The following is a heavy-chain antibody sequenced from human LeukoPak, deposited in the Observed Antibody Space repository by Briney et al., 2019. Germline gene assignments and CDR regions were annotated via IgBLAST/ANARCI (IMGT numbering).Heavy chain of an antibody. J-gene: IGHJ4*02. V-gene: IGHV3-21*01. D-gene: IGHD5-18*01. CDR2: ISGRSSYI. Sequence: GGALLLSCAASGFPFIRYSMNWVRRAPGKGLEWVSSISGRSSYIYYADSLKRRFTISRDNPTNSLYLQMNSLRAEDTAVYYCARARGYSYGSFDYWGQGTLVTVSS. CDR3: ARARGYSYGSFDY. CDR1: GFPFIRYS.